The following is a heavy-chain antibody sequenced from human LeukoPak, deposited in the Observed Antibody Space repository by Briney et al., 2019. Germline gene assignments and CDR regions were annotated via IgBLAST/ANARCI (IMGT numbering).Heavy chain of an antibody. CDR3: ARAGSSSRWVNDY. J-gene: IGHJ4*02. Sequence: ASVKVSCKASGGTFSSYAISWVRQAPGQGLEWMGWINPNSGGTNYAQKFQGRVTMTRDTSISTAYMELSRLTSDDTAVYYCARAGSSSRWVNDYWGQGTLVTVSS. CDR1: GGTFSSYA. CDR2: INPNSGGT. V-gene: IGHV1-2*02. D-gene: IGHD6-13*01.